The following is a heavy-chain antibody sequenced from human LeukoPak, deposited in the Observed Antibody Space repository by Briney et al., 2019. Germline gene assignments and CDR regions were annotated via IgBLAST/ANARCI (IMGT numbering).Heavy chain of an antibody. CDR3: ARESAAGYYDSSGYYFSYFDS. J-gene: IGHJ4*02. V-gene: IGHV1-18*01. CDR1: GYTFINHG. CDR2: ISAYNGNT. Sequence: ASVKVSCKASGYTFINHGINWVRQAPGQGLEWMGWISAYNGNTNYVQNLQGRVTMTTDTSTSTAYMELRSLRSDDTAVYYCARESAAGYYDSSGYYFSYFDSWGQGTLVTVSS. D-gene: IGHD3-22*01.